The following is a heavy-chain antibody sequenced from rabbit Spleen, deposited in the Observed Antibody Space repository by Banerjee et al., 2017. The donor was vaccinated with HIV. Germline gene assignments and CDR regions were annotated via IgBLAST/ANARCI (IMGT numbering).Heavy chain of an antibody. CDR2: IVPIFGVT. CDR1: GFDFSSYY. V-gene: IGHV1S7*01. CDR3: VRDKASISGDYGPYYFNL. D-gene: IGHD1-1*01. Sequence: QLVESGGGLVQPGGSLELSCTASGFDFSSYYMSWVRQAPGKGLEWIGYIVPIFGVTYYASWVNGRFTISSHNAQNTLFLQLNSLTAADTATYFCVRDKASISGDYGPYYFNLWGPGTLVTVS. J-gene: IGHJ4*01.